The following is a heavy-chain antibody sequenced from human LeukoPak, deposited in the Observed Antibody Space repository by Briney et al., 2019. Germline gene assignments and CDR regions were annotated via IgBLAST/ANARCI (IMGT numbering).Heavy chain of an antibody. V-gene: IGHV3-7*01. CDR3: AKLLRDVTIYDF. D-gene: IGHD5-24*01. CDR1: GFTLSNAW. J-gene: IGHJ4*03. Sequence: GGSLRLSCAASGFTLSNAWMNWVRQAPGKGLEWVASINQGESMIWYVDSVKGRFTISRDNANNLLFLQMNYMRVEDTAVYYCAKLLRDVTIYDFWGHGDLVTVSS. CDR2: INQGESMI.